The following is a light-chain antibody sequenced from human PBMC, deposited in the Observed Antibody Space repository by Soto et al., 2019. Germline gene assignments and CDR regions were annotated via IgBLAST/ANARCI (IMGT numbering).Light chain of an antibody. V-gene: IGKV3-20*01. J-gene: IGKJ3*01. CDR3: QQYGGSPFT. Sequence: EIVLTQSPGTLCLSPGEKATLSCRASQSVSGSYLAWYQQKPGQAPRLLIYGASSRATGIPDRFSGSGSGTDFTLTISRLEPEDFAVYYCQQYGGSPFTFGPGTKVDIK. CDR2: GAS. CDR1: QSVSGSY.